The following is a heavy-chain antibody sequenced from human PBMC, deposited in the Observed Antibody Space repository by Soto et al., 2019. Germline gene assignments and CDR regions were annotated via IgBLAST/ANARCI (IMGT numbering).Heavy chain of an antibody. CDR1: GGSISSFY. D-gene: IGHD3-9*01. CDR2: ILHSGST. Sequence: PSETLSITCTVSGGSISSFYWSWIRQPPGKGLEWIGYILHSGSTNYNPSLESRATISVDTSTNQFSLKLSSVTAADTAVYYCAIRDILTGYYSVWDNYFDYWGQGTLVTVSS. J-gene: IGHJ4*02. V-gene: IGHV4-4*08. CDR3: AIRDILTGYYSVWDNYFDY.